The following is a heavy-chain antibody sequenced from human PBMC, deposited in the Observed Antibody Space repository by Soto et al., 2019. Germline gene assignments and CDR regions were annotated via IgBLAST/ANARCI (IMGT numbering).Heavy chain of an antibody. V-gene: IGHV4-59*01. CDR2: IYYSGST. CDR3: ARPTYNSGSPFDY. J-gene: IGHJ4*02. D-gene: IGHD1-20*01. CDR1: GGSISSYY. Sequence: SETLSLTCTVSGGSISSYYWCWIRQPPGKGLEWIGYIYYSGSTNYNPSLKSRVTISVDTSKNQFSLKLSSVTAADTAVYYCARPTYNSGSPFDYWGQGTLVTVS.